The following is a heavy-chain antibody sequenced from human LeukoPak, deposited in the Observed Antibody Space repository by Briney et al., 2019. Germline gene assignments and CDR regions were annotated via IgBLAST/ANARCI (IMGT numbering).Heavy chain of an antibody. Sequence: SETLSLTCSVSGGSISSDYWGWIRQPPGKGLEWIAYVHNSGITRYNPSLKSQVTISIDTSKNQFSLKLNSVTAADTAVYYCAGYGSGSYYKAFDYWGQGTLVTVSS. CDR1: GGSISSDY. CDR2: VHNSGIT. D-gene: IGHD3-10*01. CDR3: AGYGSGSYYKAFDY. V-gene: IGHV4-59*01. J-gene: IGHJ4*02.